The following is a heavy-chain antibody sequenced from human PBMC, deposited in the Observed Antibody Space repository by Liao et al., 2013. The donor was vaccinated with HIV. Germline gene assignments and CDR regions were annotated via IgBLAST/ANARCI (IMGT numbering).Heavy chain of an antibody. V-gene: IGHV4-59*10. CDR3: ARDFLRAFDI. CDR2: IYTSGRT. D-gene: IGHD2/OR15-2a*01. J-gene: IGHJ3*02. CDR1: GGSFSGYY. Sequence: QVQLQQWGAGLLKPSETLSLTCAVYGGSFSGYYWSWIRQPAGKGLEWIGRIYTSGRTNYNPSLKSRVTISVDTSKNQFSLRLSSVTAADTAVYYCARDFLRAFDIWGQGTMVTVSS.